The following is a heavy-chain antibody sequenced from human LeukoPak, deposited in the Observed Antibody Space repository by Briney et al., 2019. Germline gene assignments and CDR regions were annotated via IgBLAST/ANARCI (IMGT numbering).Heavy chain of an antibody. Sequence: ASVKVSCKAYGYTFTSYDISWVRQAPGQGLEWMGWISGYNDNRNYAQKLQGRVTMTTDRSTTTAYMELRSLRSDDTAVYYCARDRGWFDPWGKGTLVTVSS. CDR2: ISGYNDNR. J-gene: IGHJ5*02. D-gene: IGHD3-10*01. V-gene: IGHV1-18*01. CDR3: ARDRGWFDP. CDR1: GYTFTSYD.